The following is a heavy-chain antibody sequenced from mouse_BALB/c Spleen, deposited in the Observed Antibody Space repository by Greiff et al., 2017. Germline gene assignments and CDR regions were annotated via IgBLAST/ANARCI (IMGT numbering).Heavy chain of an antibody. J-gene: IGHJ1*01. CDR3: ARRGNWYFDV. V-gene: IGHV1S137*01. Sequence: QVHVKQSGAELVRPGVSVKISCKGSGYTFTDYAMHWVKQSHAKSLEWIGVISTYYGDASYNQKFKGKATMTVDKSSSTAYMELARLTSEDSAIYYCARRGNWYFDVWGAGTTVTVAS. CDR1: GYTFTDYA. CDR2: ISTYYGDA.